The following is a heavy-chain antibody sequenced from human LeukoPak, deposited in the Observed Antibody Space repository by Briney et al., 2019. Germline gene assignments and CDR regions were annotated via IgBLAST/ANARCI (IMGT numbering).Heavy chain of an antibody. CDR1: GFTFSSYG. D-gene: IGHD2-15*01. J-gene: IGHJ6*02. Sequence: PGRSLRLSCAASGFTFSSYGMHWVRQAPGKGLEWVAVISYDGSNKYYADSVKGRFTISRDNSKNTLYLQMNSLRAEDTAVYYCAKDKGIASGYYGMDVWGQGTTVTVSS. CDR2: ISYDGSNK. V-gene: IGHV3-30*18. CDR3: AKDKGIASGYYGMDV.